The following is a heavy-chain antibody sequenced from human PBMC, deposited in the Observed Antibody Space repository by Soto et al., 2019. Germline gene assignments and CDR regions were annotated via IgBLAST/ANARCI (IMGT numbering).Heavy chain of an antibody. CDR2: IIPIFGTA. Sequence: QVQLVQSGAEVKKPGSSVKVSCKASGGTFSSYAISWVRQAPGQGLEWMGGIIPIFGTANYAQKFQGRVTSSGDESTSTDYMALSSLRSEDTAVYYCAPVFYCSSTSCYTSGGDYYYGMDVWGQGTTVTVSS. V-gene: IGHV1-69*01. CDR3: APVFYCSSTSCYTSGGDYYYGMDV. CDR1: GGTFSSYA. J-gene: IGHJ6*02. D-gene: IGHD2-2*02.